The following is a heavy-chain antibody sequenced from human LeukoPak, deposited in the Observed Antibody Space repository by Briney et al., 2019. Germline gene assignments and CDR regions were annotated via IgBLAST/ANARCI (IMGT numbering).Heavy chain of an antibody. D-gene: IGHD3-22*01. CDR2: IRSKANSYAT. CDR1: GFTFSGSA. J-gene: IGHJ4*02. CDR3: TRRIYDSSGYQYFDY. Sequence: PGGSLRLSCAASGFTFSGSAMHWVRQASGKGLEWVGRIRSKANSYATAYAASVKGRFTISRDDSKNTAYLQMNSLKTEDTAVYYCTRRIYDSSGYQYFDYWGQGTLVTVSS. V-gene: IGHV3-73*01.